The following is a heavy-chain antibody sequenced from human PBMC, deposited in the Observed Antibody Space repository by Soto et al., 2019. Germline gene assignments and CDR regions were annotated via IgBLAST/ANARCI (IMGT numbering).Heavy chain of an antibody. D-gene: IGHD2-15*01. Sequence: ASVKVSCKASGYTFTSYYMHWVRQATGQGLEWMGWMNPNSGNTGYAQKFQGRVTMTRNTSISTAYMELSSLRSEDTAVYYCARGIISAATIPDWGQGTQVTVSS. CDR2: MNPNSGNT. J-gene: IGHJ4*02. V-gene: IGHV1-8*02. CDR1: GYTFTSYY. CDR3: ARGIISAATIPD.